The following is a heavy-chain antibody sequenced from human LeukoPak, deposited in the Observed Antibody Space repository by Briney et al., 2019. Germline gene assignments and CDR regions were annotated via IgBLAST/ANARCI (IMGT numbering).Heavy chain of an antibody. V-gene: IGHV4-59*01. J-gene: IGHJ4*02. CDR3: ARAGYSYGTGYYFDY. D-gene: IGHD5-18*01. CDR2: IYYTGAT. Sequence: SETLSLTCTVSGGSISSYYWSWIRLPPGKGLEWIGYIYYTGATYYNPSLRSRVTISLDTSKNQFSLKLSSVTAADAAVYYCARAGYSYGTGYYFDYWGQGALVTVSS. CDR1: GGSISSYY.